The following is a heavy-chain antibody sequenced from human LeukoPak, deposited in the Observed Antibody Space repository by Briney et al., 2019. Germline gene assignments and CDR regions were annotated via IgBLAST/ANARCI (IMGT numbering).Heavy chain of an antibody. D-gene: IGHD2-2*03. CDR2: LNPNTGHT. CDR1: GYTFTSYD. CDR3: ARKVGYCSSTSCAAAFDY. V-gene: IGHV1-8*01. J-gene: IGHJ4*02. Sequence: ASVKVSCKASGYTFTSYDINWVRQATGQGLEWMGWLNPNTGHTGFAQKFQGRVTMTRGTSISTAYMELSSLRSEDTAVYYCARKVGYCSSTSCAAAFDYWGQGTLVTVSS.